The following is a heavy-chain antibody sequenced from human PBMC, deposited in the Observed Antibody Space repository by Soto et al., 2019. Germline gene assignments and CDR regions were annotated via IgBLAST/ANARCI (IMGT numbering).Heavy chain of an antibody. Sequence: LDMLSLRCTVAEGTISSYYGRWIRQPPGKGLEWIGYIYYSGSTNYNPSLKSRVTISVDTSKNQFSLKLSSVTAADTAVYYCARELLQGYDGAFDIWGQGTMVTVSS. CDR3: ARELLQGYDGAFDI. V-gene: IGHV4-59*01. D-gene: IGHD5-12*01. CDR1: EGTISSYY. CDR2: IYYSGST. J-gene: IGHJ3*02.